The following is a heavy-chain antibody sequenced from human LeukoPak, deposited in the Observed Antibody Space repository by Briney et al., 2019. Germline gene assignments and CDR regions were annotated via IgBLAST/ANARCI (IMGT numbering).Heavy chain of an antibody. D-gene: IGHD2-2*01. CDR2: IYSGGST. V-gene: IGHV3-53*01. Sequence: GGSLRLSCAASGFTVSSNYMSWVRQAPGKGLEWVSVIYSGGSTYYADSVKGRFTISRDNSENTLYLQMNSLRAEDTAVYYCARGPGHIVVVPAAKPSYYYYGMDVWGQGTTVTVSS. J-gene: IGHJ6*02. CDR1: GFTVSSNY. CDR3: ARGPGHIVVVPAAKPSYYYYGMDV.